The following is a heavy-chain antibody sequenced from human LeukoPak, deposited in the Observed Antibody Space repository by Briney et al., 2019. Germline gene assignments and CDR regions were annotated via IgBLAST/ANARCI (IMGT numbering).Heavy chain of an antibody. J-gene: IGHJ3*02. V-gene: IGHV1-69*04. CDR3: ARRPLGGYYDSSGYPETRDAFDI. Sequence: ASVKVSCKASGGTFISYAISWVRQAPGQGLEWMGRIIPIFGIANYAQKFQGRVTITADKSTSTAYMELSSLRSEDTAVYYCARRPLGGYYDSSGYPETRDAFDIWGQGTMVTVSS. CDR1: GGTFISYA. D-gene: IGHD3-22*01. CDR2: IIPIFGIA.